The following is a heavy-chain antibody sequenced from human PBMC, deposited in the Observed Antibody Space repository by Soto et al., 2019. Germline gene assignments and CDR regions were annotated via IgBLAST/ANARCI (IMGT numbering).Heavy chain of an antibody. V-gene: IGHV1-69*13. CDR1: GGTFSSYA. D-gene: IGHD3-9*01. CDR3: ARGYYDILTGPYYYYGMDV. CDR2: IIPIFGTA. Sequence: SVKVSCKASGGTFSSYAISWVRQAPGQGLEWMGGIIPIFGTANYAQKFQGRVTITADESTSTAYMELSSLRSEDTAVYYCARGYYDILTGPYYYYGMDVWGQGTTVTVSS. J-gene: IGHJ6*02.